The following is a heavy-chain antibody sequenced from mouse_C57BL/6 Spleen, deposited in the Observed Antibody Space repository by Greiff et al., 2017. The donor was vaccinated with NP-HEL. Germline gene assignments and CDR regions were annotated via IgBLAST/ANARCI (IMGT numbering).Heavy chain of an antibody. CDR2: ISNGGGST. Sequence: DVMLVESGGGLVQPGGSLKLSCAASGFTFSDYYMYWVCQTPEKRLEWVAYISNGGGSTYYPDTVKGRFTISRDNAKNTLYLQMSRLKSEDTAMYYCARHGGDYWGQGTSVTVSS. V-gene: IGHV5-12*01. CDR3: ARHGGDY. J-gene: IGHJ4*01. CDR1: GFTFSDYY.